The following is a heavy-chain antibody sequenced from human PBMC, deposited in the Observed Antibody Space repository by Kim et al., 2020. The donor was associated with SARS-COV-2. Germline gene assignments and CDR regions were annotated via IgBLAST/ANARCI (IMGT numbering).Heavy chain of an antibody. CDR2: ISSSSSYI. J-gene: IGHJ6*02. V-gene: IGHV3-21*01. D-gene: IGHD3-22*01. Sequence: GGSLRLSCAASGFTFSSYSMNWVRQAPGKGLEWVSSISSSSSYIYYADSVKGRFTISRDNAKNSLYLQMNSLRAEDTAVYYCARDYYDSSGYYLGVPYYYYGMDVWGQGTTVTVSS. CDR3: ARDYYDSSGYYLGVPYYYYGMDV. CDR1: GFTFSSYS.